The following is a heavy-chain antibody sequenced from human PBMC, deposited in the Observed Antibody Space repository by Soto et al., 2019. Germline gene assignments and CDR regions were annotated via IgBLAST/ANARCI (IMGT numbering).Heavy chain of an antibody. CDR3: AKDLAWFGEYTLDYGMDV. D-gene: IGHD3-10*01. Sequence: QVQLVESGGGVVQPVRSLRLSCAASGFTFSSYGMHWVRQAPGKGLEWVAVISYDGSNKYYADSVKGRFTISRDNSKNTLYLQMNSLRAEDTAVYYCAKDLAWFGEYTLDYGMDVWGQGTTVTVSS. CDR1: GFTFSSYG. CDR2: ISYDGSNK. V-gene: IGHV3-30*18. J-gene: IGHJ6*02.